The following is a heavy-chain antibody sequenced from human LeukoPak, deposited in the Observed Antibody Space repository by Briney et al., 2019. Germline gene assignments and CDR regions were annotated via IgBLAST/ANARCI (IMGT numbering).Heavy chain of an antibody. CDR2: IYYSGST. J-gene: IGHJ5*02. CDR3: ARELYSSSWAANWFDP. CDR1: GGSISSYY. V-gene: IGHV4-59*01. Sequence: PSETLSLTCTVSGGSISSYYWSWIRQPPGKGLEWIGYIYYSGSTNYNPSLKSRVTISVDTSKNQFSLKLSSVTAADTAVYYCARELYSSSWAANWFDPWGQGTLVTVSS. D-gene: IGHD6-13*01.